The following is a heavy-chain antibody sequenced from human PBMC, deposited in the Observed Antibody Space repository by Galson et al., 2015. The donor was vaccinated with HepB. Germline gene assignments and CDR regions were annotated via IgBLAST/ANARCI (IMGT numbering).Heavy chain of an antibody. D-gene: IGHD3-10*01. J-gene: IGHJ6*03. CDR1: GFTFSSYA. CDR3: VKGAGGYYTGRADYYYYYMDV. CDR2: IGGSGGST. Sequence: SLRFSCAASGFTFSSYAMTWVRQAPGKGLEWVSGIGGSGGSTYYADSVNGRFTISRDNSRNILYLQMNGLRAEDTAVYYCVKGAGGYYTGRADYYYYYMDVWGKGTTVTVSS. V-gene: IGHV3-23*01.